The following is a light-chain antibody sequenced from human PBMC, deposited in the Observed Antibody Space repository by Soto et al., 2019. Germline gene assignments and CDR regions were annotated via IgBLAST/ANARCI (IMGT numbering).Light chain of an antibody. V-gene: IGLV2-14*01. CDR3: SSYTTASTQV. J-gene: IGLJ1*01. Sequence: QSALTQPASLSGSPGQSITISCTGTISDIGHYNYVSWYQQHPGKVPKLIISEVRNRPSGVSDRFSGSKSGNSASLTISGLQTEDEADYYCSSYTTASTQVFGSGTKVTVL. CDR1: ISDIGHYNY. CDR2: EVR.